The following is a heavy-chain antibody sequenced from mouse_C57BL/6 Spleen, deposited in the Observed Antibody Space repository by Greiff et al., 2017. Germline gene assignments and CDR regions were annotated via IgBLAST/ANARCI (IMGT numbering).Heavy chain of an antibody. CDR3: ARGGDGYCSYYFDY. D-gene: IGHD2-3*01. CDR1: GYAFTSSW. Sequence: QVQLQQSGPELVKPGASVKISCKASGYAFTSSWMNWVKQRPGRGLEWIGRIYPGDGDTNYNGKFKGKATLTADKASSTAYMQLSSLTSGDSAVYFCARGGDGYCSYYFDYWGQGTTLTVAS. V-gene: IGHV1-82*01. CDR2: IYPGDGDT. J-gene: IGHJ2*01.